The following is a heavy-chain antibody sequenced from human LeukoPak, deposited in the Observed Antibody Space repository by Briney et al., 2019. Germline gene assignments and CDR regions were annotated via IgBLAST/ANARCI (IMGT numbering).Heavy chain of an antibody. CDR1: GYTFIGFY. D-gene: IGHD5-12*01. CDR2: ISPNSGGT. V-gene: IGHV1-2*02. Sequence: ASVTVSCKASGYTFIGFYMHWVRHAPGQGLEWMGWISPNSGGTKYAQKFQGRVTMTRDTSIRTAYIELSRLRSDDTGMYYCARDRAHVGTMVDAFDVWGQGTMVTISS. CDR3: ARDRAHVGTMVDAFDV. J-gene: IGHJ3*01.